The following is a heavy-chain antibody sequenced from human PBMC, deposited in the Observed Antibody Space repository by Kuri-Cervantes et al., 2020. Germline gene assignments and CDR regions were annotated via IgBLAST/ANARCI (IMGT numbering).Heavy chain of an antibody. V-gene: IGHV3-23*01. CDR1: GFTFSSYA. Sequence: GESLKISCAAPGFTFSSYAMSWVRQAPGKGLEWVSAVSGSGGVTYYADSVKGRFIIFRDNSKKTMYLQMNSLRTEDTAVYYCAGYYYDSSGYYYNVYWGQGTLVTVSS. D-gene: IGHD3-22*01. CDR2: VSGSGGVT. J-gene: IGHJ4*02. CDR3: AGYYYDSSGYYYNVY.